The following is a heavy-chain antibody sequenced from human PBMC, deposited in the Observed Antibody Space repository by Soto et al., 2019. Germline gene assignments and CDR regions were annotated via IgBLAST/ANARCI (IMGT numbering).Heavy chain of an antibody. Sequence: ASVKVSCKASGYTFTSYYMHWVRQAPGQGLEWMGIINPSGGSTSYAQKFQGRVTMTRDTSTSTVYMELSSLRSEDTAVYYCARVGIAVAADLYYFDPWGQGTLVTVSS. V-gene: IGHV1-46*03. J-gene: IGHJ4*02. D-gene: IGHD6-19*01. CDR1: GYTFTSYY. CDR3: ARVGIAVAADLYYFDP. CDR2: INPSGGST.